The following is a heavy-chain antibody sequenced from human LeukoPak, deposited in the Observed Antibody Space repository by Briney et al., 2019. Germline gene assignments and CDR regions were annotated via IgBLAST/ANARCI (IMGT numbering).Heavy chain of an antibody. CDR3: ATEGYCGGDCYNAFDI. CDR2: IYTSGST. V-gene: IGHV4-61*02. D-gene: IGHD2-21*01. Sequence: SETLSLTCTVSGGSISSGSYYWSWIRQPAGKGLEWIGRIYTSGSTNYNPSLKSRVTISVDTSKNQFSLKLSSVTAADTAVYYCATEGYCGGDCYNAFDIWGQGTMVTVSS. J-gene: IGHJ3*02. CDR1: GGSISSGSYY.